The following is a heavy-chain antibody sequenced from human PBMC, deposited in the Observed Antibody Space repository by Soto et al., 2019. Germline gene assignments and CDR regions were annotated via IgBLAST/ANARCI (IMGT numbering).Heavy chain of an antibody. CDR2: ISYDENNK. V-gene: IGHV3-30*18. D-gene: IGHD6-13*01. Sequence: QVQLVESGGGVVQPGRSLRLSCAASGFTFSSYGMHWVRQAPGKGLEWVAVISYDENNKYYADSVKGRFTISRDNSKNTLYLQMNSLRAEDTAVYYCAKDVAYSSTWWEIFWGQGTLVTVSS. CDR3: AKDVAYSSTWWEIF. CDR1: GFTFSSYG. J-gene: IGHJ4*02.